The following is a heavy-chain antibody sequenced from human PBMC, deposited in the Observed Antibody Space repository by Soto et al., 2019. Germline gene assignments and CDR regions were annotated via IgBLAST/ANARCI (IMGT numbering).Heavy chain of an antibody. CDR2: ISISSSTI. D-gene: IGHD6-13*01. J-gene: IGHJ4*02. Sequence: EVQLVESGGGLVQPGGSLRLSCAASGFTFSSFGMNWVRQAPGKGLEWISYISISSSTIYYADSVRGRFTISRDNAKNSLYLQMNSLRAEDTAVYYCARGEDSSWAEVDYWGQGTLVTVSS. CDR1: GFTFSSFG. V-gene: IGHV3-48*01. CDR3: ARGEDSSWAEVDY.